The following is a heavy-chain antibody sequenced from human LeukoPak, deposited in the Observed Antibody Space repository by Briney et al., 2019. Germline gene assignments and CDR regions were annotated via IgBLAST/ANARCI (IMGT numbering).Heavy chain of an antibody. Sequence: SETLSLTCTVSGGSISSGSYYWSWIRQPAGKGLEWIGRIYTSGSTNYNPSLKSRVTISVDTSKNQFSLKLSSVTAADTAVYYCASYGLYCSGGSCYRGGDYWGQGTLVTVSS. CDR2: IYTSGST. CDR3: ASYGLYCSGGSCYRGGDY. J-gene: IGHJ4*02. CDR1: GGSISSGSYY. V-gene: IGHV4-61*02. D-gene: IGHD2-15*01.